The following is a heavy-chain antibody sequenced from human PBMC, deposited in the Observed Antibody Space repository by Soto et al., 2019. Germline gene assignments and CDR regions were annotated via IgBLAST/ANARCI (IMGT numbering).Heavy chain of an antibody. CDR3: AKPTITMVRGVISYGMDV. CDR1: GYTFTGYY. CDR2: INPNSGGT. J-gene: IGHJ6*02. V-gene: IGHV1-2*02. D-gene: IGHD3-10*01. Sequence: GASVKVSCKASGYTFTGYYMHWVRQAPGQGLEWMGWINPNSGGTNYAQKFQGRVTMTRDTPISTAYMELSRLRSDDTAVYYCAKPTITMVRGVISYGMDVWGQGTTVTVSS.